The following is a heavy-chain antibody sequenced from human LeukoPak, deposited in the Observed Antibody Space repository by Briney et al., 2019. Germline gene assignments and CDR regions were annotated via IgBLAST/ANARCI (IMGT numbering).Heavy chain of an antibody. CDR2: IIPIFGTA. CDR1: GGTFSSYA. Sequence: SVKVSCKASGGTFSSYAISWVRQAPGQGLEWMGGIIPIFGTANYAQKFQGRVTITADESTSTAYMELSSLRSEDTAVYYCARLLHPDQGSSDYWGQGTLVTVSS. J-gene: IGHJ4*02. CDR3: ARLLHPDQGSSDY. D-gene: IGHD2/OR15-2a*01. V-gene: IGHV1-69*13.